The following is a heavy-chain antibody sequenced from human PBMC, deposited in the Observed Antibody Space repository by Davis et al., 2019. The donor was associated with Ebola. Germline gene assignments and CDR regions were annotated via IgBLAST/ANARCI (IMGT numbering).Heavy chain of an antibody. CDR3: ARDSNWADY. J-gene: IGHJ4*02. V-gene: IGHV1-18*04. CDR2: IITNSGGT. Sequence: ASVPVSCKASVYTFTPYNLHWVRQVPGHGLEWMGRIITNSGGTNYAQKLQGRVTMTTDTSTSIAHMELRSLRSEDTAVYYCARDSNWADYWGQGTLVTVSS. D-gene: IGHD2-8*01. CDR1: VYTFTPYN.